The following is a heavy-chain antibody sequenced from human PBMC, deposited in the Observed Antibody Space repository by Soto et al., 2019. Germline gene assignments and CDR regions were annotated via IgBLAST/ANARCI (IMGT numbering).Heavy chain of an antibody. D-gene: IGHD6-13*01. CDR3: AEGAADYYYYGMDV. J-gene: IGHJ6*02. V-gene: IGHV3-30-3*02. CDR2: ISYDGSNK. Sequence: GSLRLSCAASGFTFSSYAMHWVRQAPGKGLEWVAVISYDGSNKYYADSVKGRFTISRDNSKNTLYLQMNSLRAEDTAVYYCAEGAADYYYYGMDVWGQGTTVTVSS. CDR1: GFTFSSYA.